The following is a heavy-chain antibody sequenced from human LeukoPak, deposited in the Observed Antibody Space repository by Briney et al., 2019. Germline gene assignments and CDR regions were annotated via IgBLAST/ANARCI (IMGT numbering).Heavy chain of an antibody. CDR3: ARGVPAAAY. CDR2: INHSGST. D-gene: IGHD2-2*01. CDR1: GGSISSYY. V-gene: IGHV4-34*01. Sequence: SETLSLTCTVSGGSISSYYWSWIRQPPGKGLEWIGEINHSGSTNYNPSLKSRVTISVDTSKNQFSLKLSSVTAADTAVYYCARGVPAAAYWGQGTLVTVSS. J-gene: IGHJ4*02.